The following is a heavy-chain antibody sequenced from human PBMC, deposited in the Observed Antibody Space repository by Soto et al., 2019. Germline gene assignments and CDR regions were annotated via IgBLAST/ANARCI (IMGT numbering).Heavy chain of an antibody. Sequence: QVQLVQSGAEVKKPGASVKVSCKASGYTFTGYFIHWVRDVPGQGLEYLGWINPNTGGTDYAQKFQGRVTMTRDTPISTVFMDLKRLTSADTAVYSCASVASWAARDWFDPWGQGTLVTVSS. CDR1: GYTFTGYF. D-gene: IGHD2-15*01. V-gene: IGHV1-2*02. CDR2: INPNTGGT. CDR3: ASVASWAARDWFDP. J-gene: IGHJ5*02.